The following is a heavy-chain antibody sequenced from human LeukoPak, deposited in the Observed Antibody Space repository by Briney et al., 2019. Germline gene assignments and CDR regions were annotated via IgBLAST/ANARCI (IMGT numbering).Heavy chain of an antibody. CDR2: ISAYNGNT. CDR1: GYTFTGYY. D-gene: IGHD3-10*01. Sequence: AASVKVSCKASGYTFTGYYMHWVRQAPGQGLEWMGWISAYNGNTNYAQKLQGRVTMTTDTSTSTAYMELRSLRSDDTAVYYCARAPGGPLWFGELSHGMDVWGQGTTVTVSS. J-gene: IGHJ6*02. V-gene: IGHV1-18*04. CDR3: ARAPGGPLWFGELSHGMDV.